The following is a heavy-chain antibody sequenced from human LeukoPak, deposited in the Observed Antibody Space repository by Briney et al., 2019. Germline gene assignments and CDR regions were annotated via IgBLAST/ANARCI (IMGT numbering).Heavy chain of an antibody. Sequence: ASVKVSCKVSGYTLTELSMHWVRQAPGKGLEWMGGFDPEDGGTIYAQKFQGRVTMTEDTSTDTAYMELSSLRSEDTAVYYCATGIEWFPDAFDIWGQGTMVPVSS. CDR2: FDPEDGGT. CDR3: ATGIEWFPDAFDI. CDR1: GYTLTELS. D-gene: IGHD3-3*01. J-gene: IGHJ3*02. V-gene: IGHV1-24*01.